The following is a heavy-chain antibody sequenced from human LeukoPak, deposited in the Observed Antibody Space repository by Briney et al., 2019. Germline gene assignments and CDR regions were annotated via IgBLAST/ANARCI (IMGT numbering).Heavy chain of an antibody. D-gene: IGHD6-6*01. CDR1: GFTFSMYW. Sequence: GGSLRLSCAASGFTFSMYWMSWVRQAPGKGLEWVSAISGSGGNTYYADSVKGRFTISRDNSKNTLYLQMNSLRAEDTAVYYCAKQGSIAAYNWFDPWGQGTLVTVSS. V-gene: IGHV3-23*01. J-gene: IGHJ5*02. CDR3: AKQGSIAAYNWFDP. CDR2: ISGSGGNT.